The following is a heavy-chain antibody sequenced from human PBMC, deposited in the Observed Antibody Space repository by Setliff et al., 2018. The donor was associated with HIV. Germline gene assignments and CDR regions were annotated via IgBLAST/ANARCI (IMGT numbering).Heavy chain of an antibody. V-gene: IGHV4-38-2*02. D-gene: IGHD6-6*01. J-gene: IGHJ4*02. CDR1: GYSISSGYY. CDR3: AREYSSSLYADY. Sequence: SETLSLTCPVSGYSISSGYYWGWIRQPPGKGLEWIGNIHHSGSVYYNLSLKRRVTISVDTSKNQFSLKLSSVTAADTAVYYCAREYSSSLYADYWGQGTLVTVSS. CDR2: IHHSGSV.